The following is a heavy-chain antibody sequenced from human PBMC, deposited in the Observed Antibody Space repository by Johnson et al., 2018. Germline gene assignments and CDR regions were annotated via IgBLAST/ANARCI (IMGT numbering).Heavy chain of an antibody. CDR2: MYYSGST. CDR3: AGGSYYYDSGGYYWLDI. J-gene: IGHJ3*02. V-gene: IGHV4-59*01. CDR1: GGSISSYY. Sequence: QVQLQESGPGLVKPSETLSLTCTVSGGSISSYYWSWIRQPPGKGLEWIGYMYYSGSTNYNPSLKSRVTISVDTSKNQFSLKLGSVTAADPAVYYCAGGSYYYDSGGYYWLDIWGQGTMVTVSS. D-gene: IGHD3-22*01.